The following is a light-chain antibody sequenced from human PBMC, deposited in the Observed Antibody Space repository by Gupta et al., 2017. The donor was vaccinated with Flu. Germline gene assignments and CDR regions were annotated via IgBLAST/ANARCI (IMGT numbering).Light chain of an antibody. V-gene: IGKV4-1*01. J-gene: IGKJ3*01. CDR1: QSVLYSSNNKNY. CDR3: QQYYSTPFT. Sequence: SCKSSQSVLYSSNNKNYLAWYQQKPGQPPKLLIYWASTRESGVPDRFSGSGSGTDFTLTISSLQAEDVAVYYCQQYYSTPFTFGPGTKVDIK. CDR2: WAS.